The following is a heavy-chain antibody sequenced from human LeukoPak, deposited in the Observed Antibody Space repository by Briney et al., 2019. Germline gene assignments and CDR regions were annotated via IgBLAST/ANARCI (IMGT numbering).Heavy chain of an antibody. V-gene: IGHV4-61*02. Sequence: SETLSLTCTVSGGSISSGSYYWSWIRQPAGKGLEWIGRIYTSGSTNYNPSLKSRVTISVDTSKNQFSLKLSSVTAADTAVYYCARDRVDYVWGSYPPARHYFDYWGQGTLVTVSS. CDR2: IYTSGST. J-gene: IGHJ4*02. CDR1: GGSISSGSYY. CDR3: ARDRVDYVWGSYPPARHYFDY. D-gene: IGHD3-16*02.